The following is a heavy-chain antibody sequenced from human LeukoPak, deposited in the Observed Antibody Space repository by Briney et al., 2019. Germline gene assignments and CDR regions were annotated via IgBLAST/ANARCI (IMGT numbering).Heavy chain of an antibody. D-gene: IGHD3-3*02. CDR2: ISGSGSST. CDR3: AKPHYGSGYNS. J-gene: IGHJ4*02. Sequence: GGSLRLSCAASGFTFSTYVMSWVRQAPGKGLGWVSAISGSGSSTYYADSVKGRFTISRDNSRNTLYLQMNSLRAEDTAVYHCAKPHYGSGYNSWGQGTLVTVSS. CDR1: GFTFSTYV. V-gene: IGHV3-23*01.